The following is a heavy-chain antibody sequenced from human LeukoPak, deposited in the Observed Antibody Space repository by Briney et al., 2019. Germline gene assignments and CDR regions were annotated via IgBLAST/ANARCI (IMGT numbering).Heavy chain of an antibody. CDR3: ARELSDFWTGQGNYFDY. D-gene: IGHD3-3*01. V-gene: IGHV4-30-4*08. J-gene: IGHJ4*02. CDR2: IYYSGST. Sequence: PSETLSLTCTVSGGSISSGDYYWSWIRQPPGKGLEWIGYIYYSGSTYYNPSLKSRVTISVDTSKNQFSLKLSSVTAADTAVYYCARELSDFWTGQGNYFDYWGQGTLVTVCS. CDR1: GGSISSGDYY.